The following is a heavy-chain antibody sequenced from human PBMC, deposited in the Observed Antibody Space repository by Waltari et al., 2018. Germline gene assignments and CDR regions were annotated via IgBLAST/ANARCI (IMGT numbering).Heavy chain of an antibody. J-gene: IGHJ4*02. CDR2: ISYDGSNK. CDR3: SRDGYYSSGYYFDF. V-gene: IGHV3-30*01. D-gene: IGHD3-22*01. Sequence: QVQLVESGGGVVQPGRSLRLYCAASGFTFSSYAMHWVRQAPGKGLEWVAVISYDGSNKYYADSVKGRFTISRDNSKNTLYLQMNSLRAEDTAVYYCSRDGYYSSGYYFDFWGQGTLVTVSS. CDR1: GFTFSSYA.